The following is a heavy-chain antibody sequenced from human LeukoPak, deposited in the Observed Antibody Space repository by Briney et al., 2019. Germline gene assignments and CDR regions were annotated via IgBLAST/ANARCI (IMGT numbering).Heavy chain of an antibody. J-gene: IGHJ4*02. CDR2: IYPGDSDT. Sequence: PGESLRISCKGSGYTFSSYWIGWVRQMPGKGLEWMGIIYPGDSDTRYSPSLQGQVTISVDTSIGTAYLQWSSLKASDTAIYYCARQNDFGLDYWGQGTLVTVSS. CDR3: ARQNDFGLDY. CDR1: GYTFSSYW. D-gene: IGHD3-3*01. V-gene: IGHV5-51*01.